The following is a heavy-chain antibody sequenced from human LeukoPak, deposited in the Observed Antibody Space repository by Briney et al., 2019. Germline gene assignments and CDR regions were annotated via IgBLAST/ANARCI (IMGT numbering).Heavy chain of an antibody. CDR2: ISSSSSSYI. CDR1: GFTFSSYS. V-gene: IGHV3-21*04. CDR3: AKVVRQWLVLGAFDI. D-gene: IGHD6-19*01. J-gene: IGHJ3*02. Sequence: GGSLRLSCAASGFTFSSYSMNWVRQAPGKGLEWVSSISSSSSSYIYYADSVKGRFTISRDNAKNSLYLQMNSLRAEDTAVYYCAKVVRQWLVLGAFDIWGQGTMVAVSS.